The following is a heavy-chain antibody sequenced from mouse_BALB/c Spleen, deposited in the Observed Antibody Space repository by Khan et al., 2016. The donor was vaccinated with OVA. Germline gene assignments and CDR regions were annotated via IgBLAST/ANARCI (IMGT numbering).Heavy chain of an antibody. V-gene: IGHV1S132*01. Sequence: QVQLKESGAELLRPGTSVKLSCKTSGYIFTSYWIHWVKQRSGQDLEWIARIYPGTGSTYYSEKFKGKATLTPDKSSSTAYMQLSSLKSEDSAVYFGARGAITSHTRDYWGQGASVTVSS. CDR1: GYIFTSYW. J-gene: IGHJ4*01. CDR3: ARGAITSHTRDY. CDR2: IYPGTGST.